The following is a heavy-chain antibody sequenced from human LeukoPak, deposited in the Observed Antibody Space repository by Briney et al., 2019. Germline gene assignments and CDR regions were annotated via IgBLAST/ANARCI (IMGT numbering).Heavy chain of an antibody. J-gene: IGHJ6*02. CDR2: MNPNSGNT. Sequence: ASVKVSCKASGGTFSSYAISWVRQATGQGLEWMGWMNPNSGNTGYAQKFQGRVTMTRNTSISTAYMELSSLRSEDTAVYYCARGVGRNYYYGMDVWGQGTTVTVSS. CDR1: GGTFSSYA. D-gene: IGHD1-26*01. V-gene: IGHV1-8*02. CDR3: ARGVGRNYYYGMDV.